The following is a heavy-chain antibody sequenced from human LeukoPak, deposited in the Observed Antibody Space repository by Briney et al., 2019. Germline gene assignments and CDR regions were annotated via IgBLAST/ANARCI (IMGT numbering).Heavy chain of an antibody. D-gene: IGHD2-21*01. CDR1: GFTFSSYA. CDR2: IYSGGST. CDR3: ARGPDWAFDY. Sequence: GGSLRLSCAASGFTFSSYAMSWVRQAPGKGLEWVSVIYSGGSTYYADSVKGRFTISRDNSKNTLYLQMNSLRAEDTAVYYCARGPDWAFDYWGQGTLVTVSS. J-gene: IGHJ4*02. V-gene: IGHV3-66*01.